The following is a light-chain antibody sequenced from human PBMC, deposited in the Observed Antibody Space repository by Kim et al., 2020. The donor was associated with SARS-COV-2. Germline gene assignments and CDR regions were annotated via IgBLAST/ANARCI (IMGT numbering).Light chain of an antibody. CDR1: SGSASPQHS. Sequence: GGKVTLICVLSSGSASPQHSPSWSRQTPGQSPRTVMYSTSILSSGVSDRFSGSILGYKAALTITGAQADDESVYYCVLYLGTGKWVFGGGTQLTVL. V-gene: IGLV8-61*01. J-gene: IGLJ3*02. CDR2: STS. CDR3: VLYLGTGKWV.